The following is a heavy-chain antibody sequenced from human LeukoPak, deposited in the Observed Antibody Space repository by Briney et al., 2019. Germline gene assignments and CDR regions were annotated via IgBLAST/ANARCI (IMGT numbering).Heavy chain of an antibody. J-gene: IGHJ3*02. CDR3: VKSRDSGRYAAFDI. CDR1: GFTFSTYA. V-gene: IGHV3-23*01. Sequence: GGSLGLSCAASGFTFSTYAMTWVRQAPGKGLEWVSAISGSGGSTTYYTDSVKGRFTISRDNSKNTLYLQMSSLRAEDTAIYYCVKSRDSGRYAAFDIWGQGTMVTVSS. CDR2: ISGSGGSTT. D-gene: IGHD6-19*01.